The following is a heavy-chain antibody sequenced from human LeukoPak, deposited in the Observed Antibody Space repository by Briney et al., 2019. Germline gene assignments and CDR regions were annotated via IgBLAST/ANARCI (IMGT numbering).Heavy chain of an antibody. CDR1: GFTFNTYT. V-gene: IGHV3-21*01. CDR3: ARTYYGILTGYNPYFDY. CDR2: ITASSTAI. J-gene: IGHJ4*02. D-gene: IGHD3-9*01. Sequence: GGSLRLSCAASGFTFNTYTMNWVRQAPGKGLEWVSSITASSTAIYSADSVKGRFTISRDNAKNFLYLQMNSLRAEDTAVYYCARTYYGILTGYNPYFDYWGQGILVTVSS.